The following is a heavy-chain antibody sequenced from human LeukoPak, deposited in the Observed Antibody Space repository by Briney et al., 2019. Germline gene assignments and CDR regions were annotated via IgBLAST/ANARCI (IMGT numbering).Heavy chain of an antibody. CDR2: IYWDDDK. CDR3: APGTLWFDP. J-gene: IGHJ5*02. Sequence: SGPTLVKPTQTLTLTCTSSRFSLSTSGVGVGWIRQPPGKALEWLALIYWDDDKRYSPSLKSRLTITKDTSKNQVVLTMTNMDPVDTATYYCAPGTLWFDPWGQGTLVTVSS. V-gene: IGHV2-5*02. CDR1: RFSLSTSGVG.